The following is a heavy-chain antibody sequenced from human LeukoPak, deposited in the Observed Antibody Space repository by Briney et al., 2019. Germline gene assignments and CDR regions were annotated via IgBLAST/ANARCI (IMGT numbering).Heavy chain of an antibody. J-gene: IGHJ5*02. CDR1: GVTFGDYA. V-gene: IGHV3-49*04. CDR2: IRSKRYGGSA. Sequence: PGGSLRLSCTTSGVTFGDYAMSWVRQAPGKGLEWVGFIRSKRYGGSAAYAASVEGRFTITRDDSKSTTYLEMDSLKTEDTAVYYCTTECDYVWGSCDSFDPWGQGTLVTVSS. D-gene: IGHD3-16*01. CDR3: TTECDYVWGSCDSFDP.